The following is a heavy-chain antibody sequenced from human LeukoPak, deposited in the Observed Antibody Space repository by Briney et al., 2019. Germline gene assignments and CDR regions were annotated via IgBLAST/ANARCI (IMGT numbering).Heavy chain of an antibody. CDR3: RGHRYGYEVDY. V-gene: IGHV3-23*01. D-gene: IGHD5-18*01. J-gene: IGHJ4*02. Sequence: PGGSLRLSCAASGFTFRSYAMSWVRQAPGKGLEWISGISNSGVTPYYADSVKGRFSISRDNSKNMVYLQMSSLRVDDTAIYYCRGHRYGYEVDYWGQGAPVTVSS. CDR1: GFTFRSYA. CDR2: ISNSGVTP.